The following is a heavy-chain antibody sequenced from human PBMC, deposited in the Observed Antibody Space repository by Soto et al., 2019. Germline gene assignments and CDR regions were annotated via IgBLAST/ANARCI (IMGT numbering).Heavy chain of an antibody. Sequence: QVQLVQSGAEVKKPGASVKVSCKASGYTFTSSGISWVRQSPGQGVEWMGGISECNGNTNYAQKLQGRVPMTTDTATSPAVMELRSLSSDHTAEYYCARAQSWEGGWFDPGGQGTLVTVSS. CDR1: GYTFTSSG. CDR3: ARAQSWEGGWFDP. J-gene: IGHJ5*02. V-gene: IGHV1-18*01. CDR2: ISECNGNT. D-gene: IGHD1-26*01.